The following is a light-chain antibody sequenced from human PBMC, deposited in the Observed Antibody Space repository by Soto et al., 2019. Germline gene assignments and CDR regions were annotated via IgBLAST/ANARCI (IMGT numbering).Light chain of an antibody. J-gene: IGLJ2*01. CDR1: SSDVGAYNY. CDR2: DVS. V-gene: IGLV2-14*01. Sequence: QSVLTQPASVSGSPGQSITISCTGTSSDVGAYNYVSWYQQHPGKAPKLIIYDVSNRPSGVSNRFSGSKSGNTASLTISGPQGGEGGSYYCGFYTTGDTVVFGGGTQLP. CDR3: GFYTTGDTVV.